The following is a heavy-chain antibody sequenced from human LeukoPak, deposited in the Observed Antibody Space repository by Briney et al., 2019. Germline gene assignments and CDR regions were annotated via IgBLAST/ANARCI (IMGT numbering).Heavy chain of an antibody. CDR2: INPNSGGT. CDR1: GYTFTGYY. V-gene: IGHV1-2*02. CDR3: ARDSGYYGDYDY. Sequence: ASVEVSCQASGYTFTGYYMHWVRQAPGQGLEWMGWINPNSGGTNYAQKFQGRVTMTRDTSISTAYMELSRLRSDDTAVYYCARDSGYYGDYDYWGQGTLVTVSS. J-gene: IGHJ4*02. D-gene: IGHD4-17*01.